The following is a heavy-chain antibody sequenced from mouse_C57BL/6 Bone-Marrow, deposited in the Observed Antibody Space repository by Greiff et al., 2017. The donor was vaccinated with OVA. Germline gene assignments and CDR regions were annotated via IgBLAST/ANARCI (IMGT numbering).Heavy chain of an antibody. J-gene: IGHJ1*03. D-gene: IGHD2-10*01. CDR3: AAVGAYPYSYWYFDV. Sequence: VMLVESGAELMKPGASVKLSCKATGYTFTGYWIEWVKQRPGHGLEWIGEILPGSGSTNYNEKFKGKATFTADPSSNTAYMQLSSLTTEDSAIYYCAAVGAYPYSYWYFDVWGTGTTVTVSS. V-gene: IGHV1-9*01. CDR2: ILPGSGST. CDR1: GYTFTGYW.